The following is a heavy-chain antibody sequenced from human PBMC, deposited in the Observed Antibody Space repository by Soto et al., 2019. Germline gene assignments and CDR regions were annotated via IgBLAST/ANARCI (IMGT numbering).Heavy chain of an antibody. V-gene: IGHV3-23*01. J-gene: IGHJ4*02. CDR1: GFTFSSYA. D-gene: IGHD1-26*01. CDR3: ATRGSGSYYDY. CDR2: ISGSGGST. Sequence: EVQLLESGGGLVQPGGSLRLSCAASGFTFSSYAMRWVRQAPVKGLEWVSAISGSGGSTYYSDSVKGRFTISRDNSTNTRYLQLNSLRSEDTAVYYCATRGSGSYYDYWGQGTLVTVSS.